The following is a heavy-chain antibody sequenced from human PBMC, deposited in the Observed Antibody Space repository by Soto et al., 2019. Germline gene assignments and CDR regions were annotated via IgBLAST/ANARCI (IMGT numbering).Heavy chain of an antibody. J-gene: IGHJ6*02. CDR3: AREADRGMDV. Sequence: QVQLVQSGAEVKKPGASVKVSCTASRYTFSSYYMDWVRQAPGQGLEWMGIMKPSGGSTNFAQKFEGRVTMTGDTSTSTVYMELSSLRSEDTAVYYCAREADRGMDVWGQGTTVTVSS. CDR1: RYTFSSYY. CDR2: MKPSGGST. D-gene: IGHD2-15*01. V-gene: IGHV1-46*03.